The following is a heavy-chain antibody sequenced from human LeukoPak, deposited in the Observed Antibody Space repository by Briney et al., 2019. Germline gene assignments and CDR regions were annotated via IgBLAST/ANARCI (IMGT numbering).Heavy chain of an antibody. D-gene: IGHD1-1*01. CDR1: GGTFSSYD. J-gene: IGHJ4*02. CDR2: INPSGGST. V-gene: IGHV1-46*01. Sequence: ASVKVSCKASGGTFSSYDISWVRQAPGQGLEWMGLINPSGGSTNYAQKFQGRVTMTRDTSTSTVYMELSSLISEDTAVYYCARGLGNDGIFDYWGQGTLVTVSS. CDR3: ARGLGNDGIFDY.